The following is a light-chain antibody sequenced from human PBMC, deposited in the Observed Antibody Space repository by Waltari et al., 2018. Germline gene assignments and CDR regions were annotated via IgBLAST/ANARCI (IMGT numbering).Light chain of an antibody. Sequence: IQMTQAASTLSGSVGVGVTITCRASQSLNNWLAWYQQNPAKAPKHLIYNASSLESGVPPRFSGSGSETEFTLTISSLQPDDFATYYCKQYNGCSPCTFGQGTKLEIK. CDR3: KQYNGCSPCT. V-gene: IGKV1-5*03. J-gene: IGKJ2*02. CDR1: QSLNNW. CDR2: NAS.